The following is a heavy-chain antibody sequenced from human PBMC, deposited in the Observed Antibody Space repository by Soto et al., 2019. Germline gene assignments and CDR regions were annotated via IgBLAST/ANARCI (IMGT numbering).Heavy chain of an antibody. Sequence: EVQLVESGGGLVQPGGSLRLSCAASGFTFSNYEMNLVRQAPGKGLEWVAYISGSGTTIYYADSVNGRFTISRDNAKKSLSLQMNSLRAEDTAVYYCARIIGPRPDYYYYGMDVWGQGTTVTVSS. J-gene: IGHJ6*02. V-gene: IGHV3-48*03. CDR2: ISGSGTTI. D-gene: IGHD6-6*01. CDR1: GFTFSNYE. CDR3: ARIIGPRPDYYYYGMDV.